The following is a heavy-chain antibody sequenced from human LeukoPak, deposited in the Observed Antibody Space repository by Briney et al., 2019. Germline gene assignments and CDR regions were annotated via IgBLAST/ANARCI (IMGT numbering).Heavy chain of an antibody. CDR1: GGSISSYY. D-gene: IGHD6-19*01. V-gene: IGHV4-59*08. J-gene: IGHJ4*02. CDR3: ARHSSDWYYFDY. CDR2: IYYSGST. Sequence: SETLSLTCTVSGGSISSYYWSWIRQPPGKELEWIGYIYYSGSTNYNPSLKSRVTISVDSSKNQFSLKLNSVTAADTAVYYRARHSSDWYYFDYWGQGTLVTVSS.